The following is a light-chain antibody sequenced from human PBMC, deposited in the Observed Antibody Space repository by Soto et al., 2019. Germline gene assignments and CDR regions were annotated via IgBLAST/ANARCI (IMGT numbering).Light chain of an antibody. CDR2: GAS. CDR1: QSVSNNY. J-gene: IGKJ1*01. CDR3: QQRHGGWT. Sequence: EIVLTQSPGTLSLSPGERATLSCRASQSVSNNYLAWYQQKPGQAPRLLIYGASNRATGIPDRFSGSGSGTDFTLTISRLEPEDFAVYYCQQRHGGWTFGHGTKVEIK. V-gene: IGKV3-20*01.